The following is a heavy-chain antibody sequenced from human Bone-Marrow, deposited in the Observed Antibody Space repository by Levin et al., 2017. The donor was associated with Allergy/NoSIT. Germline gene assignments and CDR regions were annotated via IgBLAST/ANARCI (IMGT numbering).Heavy chain of an antibody. D-gene: IGHD3-10*01. Sequence: SETLSLTCTVSGNSLRSYDYYWSWIRQSPGKALEWIGNIDNTGSTSYNPSLQSRLTISLDTTNNQFSLKLTSMTAADPAGYYCGRGDSGYGELAGASWAQGTLVNVSS. CDR3: GRGDSGYGELAGAS. J-gene: IGHJ5*02. CDR1: GNSLRSYDYY. CDR2: IDNTGST. V-gene: IGHV4-30-4*01.